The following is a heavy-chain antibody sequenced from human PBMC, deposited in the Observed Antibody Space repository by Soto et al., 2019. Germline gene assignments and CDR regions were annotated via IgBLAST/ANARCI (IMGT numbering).Heavy chain of an antibody. D-gene: IGHD2-8*01. CDR3: ARGDSTDCSNGVCSFYYYYGMDV. Sequence: ASVKVSCKASGYSFTDYHIHWVRQAPGQGLEWLGRINPKSGGTSTAQKFQGWVTMTTDTSISTASMELTRLTSDDTAIYYCARGDSTDCSNGVCSFYYYYGMDVWGQGTTVTVSS. V-gene: IGHV1-2*04. CDR1: GYSFTDYH. CDR2: INPKSGGT. J-gene: IGHJ6*02.